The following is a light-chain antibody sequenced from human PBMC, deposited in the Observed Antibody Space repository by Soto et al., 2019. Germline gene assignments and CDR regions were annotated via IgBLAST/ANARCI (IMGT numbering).Light chain of an antibody. CDR1: QSINSY. CDR2: AAS. Sequence: DIQMTQTPSSLSASVGERVTITCRASQSINSYLNWYQQKPARAPKLLIYAASILQSEVPSRFSGSGSGTDFTLTITSLQPEDFATYFCQQSYNLPYTFGQGTKVEIK. CDR3: QQSYNLPYT. J-gene: IGKJ2*01. V-gene: IGKV1-39*01.